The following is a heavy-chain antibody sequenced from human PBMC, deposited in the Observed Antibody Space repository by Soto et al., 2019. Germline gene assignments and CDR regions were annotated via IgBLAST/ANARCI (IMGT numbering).Heavy chain of an antibody. Sequence: QVQLQESGPGLVKPSQTLSLTCTVSGGSISSGGYYWSWIRQHPGKGLEWIGYIDYIGRTYYNPSLLSRVTISVRTSKNPCCLKLSSVTAADTAVYYCARGGDDYDSSGYYYSWGQGTLVTVSS. CDR2: IDYIGRT. D-gene: IGHD3-22*01. V-gene: IGHV4-31*03. J-gene: IGHJ4*02. CDR3: ARGGDDYDSSGYYYS. CDR1: GGSISSGGYY.